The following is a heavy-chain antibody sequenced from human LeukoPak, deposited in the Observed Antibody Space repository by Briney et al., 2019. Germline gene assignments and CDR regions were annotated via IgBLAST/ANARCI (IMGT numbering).Heavy chain of an antibody. CDR1: GFTFSNFA. Sequence: GGSLRLSCAASGFTFSNFAMSWVRQAPGKGLEWVSGISISGGSTYYADSVKGRFTISRDNSKNTLYLQMNSLRVEDTAVYYCAKGGVNWFDPWGQGTLVTVSS. CDR2: ISISGGST. J-gene: IGHJ5*02. CDR3: AKGGVNWFDP. D-gene: IGHD3-10*01. V-gene: IGHV3-23*01.